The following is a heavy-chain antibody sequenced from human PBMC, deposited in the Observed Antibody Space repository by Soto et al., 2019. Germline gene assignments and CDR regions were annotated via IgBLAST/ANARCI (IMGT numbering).Heavy chain of an antibody. Sequence: SYSLALTCTASGGCISSSVCGGFLQPPGKGLEWIRYIYYSGSTNYNPSLKSRVTISVDTSKNQFSLKLSSVTAADTAVYYCARDTLYYDILTGYPSPHGMDVWGQGTTVTVPS. J-gene: IGHJ6*02. V-gene: IGHV4-59*01. D-gene: IGHD3-9*01. CDR3: ARDTLYYDILTGYPSPHGMDV. CDR2: IYYSGST. CDR1: GGCISSSV.